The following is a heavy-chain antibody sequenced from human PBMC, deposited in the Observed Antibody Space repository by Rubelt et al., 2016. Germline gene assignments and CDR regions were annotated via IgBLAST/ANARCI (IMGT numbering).Heavy chain of an antibody. Sequence: QVQLVQSGAEVKKPGASVKVSCKASGYTFTSYGISWVRQAPGQGLEWMGWISAYHGNTTYAQKLQGRVTMTTDTSTSTAYMELRSLRSDDTAVYYCARDLPPFRRYNWNFPLDYWGQGTLVTVSS. D-gene: IGHD1-7*01. CDR3: ARDLPPFRRYNWNFPLDY. J-gene: IGHJ4*02. V-gene: IGHV1-18*01. CDR2: ISAYHGNT. CDR1: GYTFTSYG.